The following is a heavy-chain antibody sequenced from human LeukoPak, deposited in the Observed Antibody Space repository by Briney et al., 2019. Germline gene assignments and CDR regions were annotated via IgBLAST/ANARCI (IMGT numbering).Heavy chain of an antibody. V-gene: IGHV4-59*01. CDR3: ASSWTGYDSSGYYYLDC. Sequence: SGTLSLTCTVSGGSISSYYWSWIRQPPGKGLEWIGYIYYSGSTNYNPSLKSRVTISVDTSKNQFSLKLSSVTAADTAVYYCASSWTGYDSSGYYYLDCWGQGTLVTVSS. CDR2: IYYSGST. J-gene: IGHJ4*02. CDR1: GGSISSYY. D-gene: IGHD3-22*01.